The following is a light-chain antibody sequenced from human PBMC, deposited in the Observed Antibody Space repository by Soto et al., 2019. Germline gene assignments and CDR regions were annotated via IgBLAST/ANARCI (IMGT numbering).Light chain of an antibody. V-gene: IGKV3-11*01. CDR3: QQRTNWLT. Sequence: EIVLTQSPATLSLSPGERVTLSCRASQNVSTYLAWYQQKPGQARRLLIYDASDMATGIPARFSGSGSRTDFTLTISSLEPEDFAVYYCQQRTNWLTFGPGTKVDMK. J-gene: IGKJ3*01. CDR1: QNVSTY. CDR2: DAS.